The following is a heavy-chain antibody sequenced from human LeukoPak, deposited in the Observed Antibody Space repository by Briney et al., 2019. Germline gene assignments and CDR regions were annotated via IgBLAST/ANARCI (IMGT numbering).Heavy chain of an antibody. Sequence: SETLSLTCAVYGGSFSGYYWSWIRQPPGKGLEWIGEINHSGSTNYNPSLKSRVTISVDTSKNQFSLKLSSVTAADTAVYYCARLFTRSYYYDSATQDYWGQGTLVTVSS. CDR1: GGSFSGYY. J-gene: IGHJ4*02. CDR2: INHSGST. CDR3: ARLFTRSYYYDSATQDY. V-gene: IGHV4-34*01. D-gene: IGHD3-22*01.